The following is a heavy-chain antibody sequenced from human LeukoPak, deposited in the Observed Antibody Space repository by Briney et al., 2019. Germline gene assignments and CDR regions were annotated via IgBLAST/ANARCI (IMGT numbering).Heavy chain of an antibody. CDR3: ARGVGLYNWFDP. CDR2: THYSGST. V-gene: IGHV4-31*03. CDR1: GGSIISGDYY. J-gene: IGHJ5*02. D-gene: IGHD3-16*01. Sequence: SETLSLTCTVSGGSIISGDYYWSWIRQHPGTGLEWIGYTHYSGSTYHNPSLKSRVTISVDTSKNQFSLKLSSVTAADTAVYYCARGVGLYNWFDPWGQGTLVTVSS.